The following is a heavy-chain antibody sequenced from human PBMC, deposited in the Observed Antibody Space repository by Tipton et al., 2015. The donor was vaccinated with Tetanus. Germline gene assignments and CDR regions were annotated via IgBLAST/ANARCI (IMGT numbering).Heavy chain of an antibody. V-gene: IGHV4-34*01. D-gene: IGHD3-10*01. Sequence: GLVKPSETLSLTCAVYGGSSSGFYWSWIRQTPGKGLEWIGEINHRGGTSYNPSLKSRATISVDTSKNQFSLRLTSVTAADTAIYYCARHLYGYWFDPWGQGTLVTVSS. J-gene: IGHJ5*02. CDR1: GGSSSGFY. CDR2: INHRGGT. CDR3: ARHLYGYWFDP.